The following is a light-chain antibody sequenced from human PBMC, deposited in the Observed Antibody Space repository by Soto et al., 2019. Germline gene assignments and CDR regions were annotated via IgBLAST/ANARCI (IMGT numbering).Light chain of an antibody. CDR3: QQYNSYWT. CDR1: QSISDL. Sequence: DIQMTQSPSTLSASVGDRVTITCRASQSISDLLAWYQQKPGKAPKLLIYKASSLKSGVPSRFSGSGSGTESTLTISSLQPDDFAIYYCQQYNSYWTFGQGTKVEIK. J-gene: IGKJ1*01. CDR2: KAS. V-gene: IGKV1-5*03.